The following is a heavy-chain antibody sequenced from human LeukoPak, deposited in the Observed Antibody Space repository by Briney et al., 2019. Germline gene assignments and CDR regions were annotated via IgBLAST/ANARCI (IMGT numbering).Heavy chain of an antibody. CDR3: ARRERSGSGWLFDY. V-gene: IGHV4-34*01. D-gene: IGHD6-19*01. Sequence: SETLSLTRAVYGGSFSGYYWSWIRQPPGKGLEWIGEINHSGSTNYNPSLKSRVTISVHTSQNQFSLKLNSVTAADTAVYYCARRERSGSGWLFDYWGQGTLVTVSS. J-gene: IGHJ4*02. CDR2: INHSGST. CDR1: GGSFSGYY.